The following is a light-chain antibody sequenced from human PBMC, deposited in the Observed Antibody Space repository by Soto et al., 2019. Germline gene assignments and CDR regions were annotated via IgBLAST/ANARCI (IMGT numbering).Light chain of an antibody. CDR2: QTS. CDR1: QYINTR. V-gene: IGKV3-11*01. Sequence: EIVLTQSPSTLSSFQGDRVTLSCRASQYINTRLAWYQHRPGQAPRLLIYQTSIRAAGIPARFSASGSGTDFTLTISDVQPEDFALYYCHQRQSWPRTFGQGTKVAIK. J-gene: IGKJ1*01. CDR3: HQRQSWPRT.